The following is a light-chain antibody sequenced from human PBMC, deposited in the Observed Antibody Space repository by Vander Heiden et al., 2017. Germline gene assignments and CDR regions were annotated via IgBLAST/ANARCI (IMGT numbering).Light chain of an antibody. J-gene: IGLJ3*02. Sequence: SSVLTQPPSVSVAPGPTARITCCGNNIGSKSGHWYQQKQGQAALLVVYVVSDRPSGIPERFSGSTSGNTATLTISRVEAGDEADDYCQVWDSSSDHPDWVFGGGTKLTVL. CDR3: QVWDSSSDHPDWV. V-gene: IGLV3-21*02. CDR2: VVS. CDR1: NIGSKS.